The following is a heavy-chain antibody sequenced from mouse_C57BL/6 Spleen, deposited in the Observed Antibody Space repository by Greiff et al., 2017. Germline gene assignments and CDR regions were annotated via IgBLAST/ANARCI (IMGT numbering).Heavy chain of an antibody. Sequence: EVLLVESGGGLVKPGGSLKLSCAASGFTFSSYTMSWVRQTPEKRLEWVATISGGGGNTYYPDSVKGRFTISRDNAKNTLYLQMSSLKSADTALYYCARLGDYDAWFAYWGQGTLVTVSA. CDR1: GFTFSSYT. D-gene: IGHD2-4*01. V-gene: IGHV5-9*01. CDR3: ARLGDYDAWFAY. J-gene: IGHJ3*01. CDR2: ISGGGGNT.